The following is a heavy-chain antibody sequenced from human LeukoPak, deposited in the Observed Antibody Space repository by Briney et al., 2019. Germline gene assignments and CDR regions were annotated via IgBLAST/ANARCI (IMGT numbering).Heavy chain of an antibody. V-gene: IGHV4-59*11. CDR1: GDSFSSHY. Sequence: SETLSLTCAVSGDSFSSHYWTWIRQSPGTGLEWIGYISYIGSTNYNPSLKSRVTISIDTSKNQFSLKLTSVTAADTAVYYCARDLVTVTKGFDIWGQGTMVSVSS. J-gene: IGHJ3*02. CDR2: ISYIGST. CDR3: ARDLVTVTKGFDI. D-gene: IGHD4-17*01.